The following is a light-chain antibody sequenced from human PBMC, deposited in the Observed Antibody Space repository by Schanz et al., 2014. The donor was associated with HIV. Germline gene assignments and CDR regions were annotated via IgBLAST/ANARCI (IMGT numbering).Light chain of an antibody. CDR3: QQRFNWPRT. CDR2: DTS. CDR1: QSVSTY. V-gene: IGKV3-11*01. Sequence: EIVLTQSPATLSLSPGERATLSCRASQSVSTYLAWYQQKPGQAPRLLIYDTSNRATGVPPRFSGSGSGTDFTLTISNLEPEDFVVYYCQQRFNWPRTFGQGTKVEIK. J-gene: IGKJ1*01.